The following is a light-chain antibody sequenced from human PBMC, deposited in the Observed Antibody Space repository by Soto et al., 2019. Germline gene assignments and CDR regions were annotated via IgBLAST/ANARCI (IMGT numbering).Light chain of an antibody. J-gene: IGKJ3*01. CDR3: QQRSNWPLT. Sequence: EIVLTQSPATLSLSPGERATLSCRASQSIRNYLAWYQQKPGQSPRLLIYDASNRATDGPARFSGSGSGTDFTLSISSLEPEDFAVYFCQQRSNWPLTFGPGTKVDIK. CDR2: DAS. CDR1: QSIRNY. V-gene: IGKV3-11*01.